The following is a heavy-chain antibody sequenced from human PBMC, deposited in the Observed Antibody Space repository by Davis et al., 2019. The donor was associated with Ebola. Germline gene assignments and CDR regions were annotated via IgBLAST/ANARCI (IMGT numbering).Heavy chain of an antibody. CDR1: GGSISSGDYY. J-gene: IGHJ4*02. V-gene: IGHV4-30-4*08. CDR2: IYYSGST. D-gene: IGHD3-22*01. CDR3: ARGDYYDSSGYTYYFDY. Sequence: PSETLSLTCTVSGGSISSGDYYWSWIRQPPRKGLEWIGYIYYSGSTYYNPSLKSRVTISVDTSKNQFSLKLSSVTAADTAVYYCARGDYYDSSGYTYYFDYWGQGTLVTVSS.